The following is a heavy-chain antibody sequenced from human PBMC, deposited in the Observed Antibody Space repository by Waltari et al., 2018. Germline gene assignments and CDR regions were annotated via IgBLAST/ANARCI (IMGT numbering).Heavy chain of an antibody. CDR3: ARGWYYYMDV. CDR1: GFTFSSYW. J-gene: IGHJ6*03. V-gene: IGHV3-74*01. Sequence: EVQLVESGGGLVQPGGSLRLSCAASGFTFSSYWIHWVRQAPGRGLVWVSRINNDGSSTTYADSVKGRFTISRDNAKNTLYLQMNSLRAEDTAVYYCARGWYYYMDVWGKGTTVTVSS. D-gene: IGHD2-15*01. CDR2: INNDGSST.